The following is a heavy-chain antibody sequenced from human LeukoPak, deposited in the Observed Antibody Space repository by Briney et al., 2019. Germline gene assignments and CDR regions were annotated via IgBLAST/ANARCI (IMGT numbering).Heavy chain of an antibody. CDR3: ARGRWLVNY. V-gene: IGHV4-59*01. CDR2: IYYNEST. CDR1: GSSISTYY. J-gene: IGHJ4*02. Sequence: SETLSLTCTVSGSSISTYYWSWIRQPVGKGLEWIGYIYYNESTNYNPSVKSRVTIPADTSKNQFSLKLRSVTAADTAVYYCARGRWLVNYWGQGTLVTVSS. D-gene: IGHD6-19*01.